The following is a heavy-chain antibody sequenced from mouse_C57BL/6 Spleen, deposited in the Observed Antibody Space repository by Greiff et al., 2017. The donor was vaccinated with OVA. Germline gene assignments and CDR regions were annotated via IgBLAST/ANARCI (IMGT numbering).Heavy chain of an antibody. CDR3: ARGGGSEYFDV. J-gene: IGHJ1*03. CDR2: IDPSDGYT. V-gene: IGHV1-69*01. D-gene: IGHD1-1*02. CDR1: GYTFTSYW. Sequence: VQLQQPGAELVMPGASVKLSCKASGYTFTSYWMHWVKQRPGQGLEWIGEIDPSDGYTNYNQKFKGKSTLTVDKSSSTAYMQLSSLTSEDSAVYDGARGGGSEYFDVWGTGTTVTVSS.